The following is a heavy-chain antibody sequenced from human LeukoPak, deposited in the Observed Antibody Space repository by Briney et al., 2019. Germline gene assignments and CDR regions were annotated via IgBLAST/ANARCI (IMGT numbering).Heavy chain of an antibody. Sequence: PSETLSLTCTVSGGSISSYYWSWIRQPAGKGLEWIGRIYTSGSTNYNPSLKSRVTMSVDTSKNQISLKLSSVTAADTAVYYCARAYYGSGSYLDYFDYWGQGTLVTVTS. J-gene: IGHJ4*02. V-gene: IGHV4-4*07. CDR2: IYTSGST. CDR1: GGSISSYY. D-gene: IGHD3-10*01. CDR3: ARAYYGSGSYLDYFDY.